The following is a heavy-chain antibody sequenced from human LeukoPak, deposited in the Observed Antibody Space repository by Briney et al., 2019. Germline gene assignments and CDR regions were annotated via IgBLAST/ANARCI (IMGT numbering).Heavy chain of an antibody. CDR1: GGSVSSGSYY. V-gene: IGHV4-61*01. J-gene: IGHJ5*02. Sequence: SETLSLTCTVSGGSVSSGSYYWSWIRQPPGVGLEWIGYIYYSGSTNYNPSLKSRVTISVDTSKNQFSLKLSSVTAADTAVYYCARDKTNWFDPWGQGTLVTVSS. CDR3: ARDKTNWFDP. CDR2: IYYSGST.